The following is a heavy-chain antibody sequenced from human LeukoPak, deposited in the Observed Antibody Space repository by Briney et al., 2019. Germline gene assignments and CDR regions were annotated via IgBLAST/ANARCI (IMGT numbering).Heavy chain of an antibody. Sequence: GASVKVSCEASGYTFTSYYVHWVRQAPGQGLEWMGIINPSGGSTSYAQKFQGRVTMTRDTSTSTVYMELSSLRSEDTAVYYCATLRGSTGEDAFDIWGQGTMVTVSS. CDR1: GYTFTSYY. V-gene: IGHV1-46*01. J-gene: IGHJ3*02. D-gene: IGHD1-26*01. CDR2: INPSGGST. CDR3: ATLRGSTGEDAFDI.